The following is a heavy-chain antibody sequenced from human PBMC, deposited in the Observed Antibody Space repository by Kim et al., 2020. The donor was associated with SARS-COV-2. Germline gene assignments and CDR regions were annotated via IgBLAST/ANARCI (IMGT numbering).Heavy chain of an antibody. CDR3: AKAHSSSWGTFDY. Sequence: YADPVTGRFTISRDNSKNTLFLQMNSLRADDTAVYYCAKAHSSSWGTFDYWGQGTLVTVSS. V-gene: IGHV3-23*01. D-gene: IGHD6-6*01. J-gene: IGHJ4*02.